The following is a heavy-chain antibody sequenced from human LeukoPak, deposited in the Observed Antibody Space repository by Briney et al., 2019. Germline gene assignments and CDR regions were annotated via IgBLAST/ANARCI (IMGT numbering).Heavy chain of an antibody. CDR1: GFTFSNAW. CDR3: TTDTGWEIFAGYYFDY. Sequence: GGSLRLSCAASGFTFSNAWMSWARLAPGKGLEWVGRIKSKTNGGTTDYAAPVKGRFTISRDDSKNTLYLQMNSLKTEDTAMYYCTTDTGWEIFAGYYFDYWGQGTLVTVSS. J-gene: IGHJ4*02. D-gene: IGHD3-10*01. V-gene: IGHV3-15*01. CDR2: IKSKTNGGTT.